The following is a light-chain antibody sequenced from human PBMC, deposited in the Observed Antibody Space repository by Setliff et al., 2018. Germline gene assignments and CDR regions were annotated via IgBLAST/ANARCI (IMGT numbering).Light chain of an antibody. V-gene: IGLV2-14*01. CDR2: EVS. CDR1: SSDIGGYNY. J-gene: IGLJ1*01. Sequence: QSALTQPASVSGSPGQSITISCTGTSSDIGGYNYVSWYQQHPGKAPKFMIYEVSNRPSGVSNRFSGSKSGNTASLTTSGLQAEDEADYYCSSYTSSGTDVFGSGTKVTV. CDR3: SSYTSSGTDV.